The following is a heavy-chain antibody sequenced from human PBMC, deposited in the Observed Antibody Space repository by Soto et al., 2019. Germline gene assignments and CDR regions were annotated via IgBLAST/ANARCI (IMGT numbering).Heavy chain of an antibody. CDR2: IIPIFGTA. Sequence: SXKVSFKASGGTXISYAIGLVRQAPGQGLEWMGGIIPIFGTANYAQKFQGRVTITADKSTSTAYMEMSRLRSEDTAVYYCARRGYSGYDYGDYYYYYGMDVWGQGTTGTVSS. V-gene: IGHV1-69*06. J-gene: IGHJ6*02. CDR3: ARRGYSGYDYGDYYYYYGMDV. CDR1: GGTXISYA. D-gene: IGHD5-12*01.